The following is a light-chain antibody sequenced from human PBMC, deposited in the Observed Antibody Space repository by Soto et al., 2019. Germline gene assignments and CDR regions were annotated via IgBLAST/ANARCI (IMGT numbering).Light chain of an antibody. CDR2: GAS. J-gene: IGKJ1*01. V-gene: IGKV3-20*01. CDR1: QSVSSSY. CDR3: QQYGNSPWT. Sequence: EVVLTQSPGTLGLSRGERATLSCRASQSVSSSYLAWYQHRPGQAPRLLIFGASSRATGIPDRFSGTGSGTDFTLTISRLEPEDFAVYYCQQYGNSPWTFGQGTKVDIK.